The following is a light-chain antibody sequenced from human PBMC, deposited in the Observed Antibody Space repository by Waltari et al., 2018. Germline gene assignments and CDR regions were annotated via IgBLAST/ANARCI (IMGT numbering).Light chain of an antibody. J-gene: IGLJ3*02. V-gene: IGLV4-69*01. CDR2: LSSDGRH. CDR1: SGHSSYA. CDR3: QTWGTGTWV. Sequence: QLVLTQSPSASASLGASVKLTCPLSSGHSSYAIAWHQQQPAKGPRYLMKLSSDGRHSKGDGIPARFSGSSSGAERYLTISSLQSEDEADYYCQTWGTGTWVFGGGTKLTVL.